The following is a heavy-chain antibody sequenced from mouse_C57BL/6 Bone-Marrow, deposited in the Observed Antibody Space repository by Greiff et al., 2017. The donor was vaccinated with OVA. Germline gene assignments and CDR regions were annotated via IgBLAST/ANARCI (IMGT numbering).Heavy chain of an antibody. J-gene: IGHJ1*03. CDR2: IWTGGGT. CDR3: ASLWLRQGYWYFDV. Sequence: QVQLKESGPGLVAPSQSLSITCTVSGFSLTSYAISWVRQPPGQGLEWLGVIWTGGGTTYYSAHKSRLSISKDNSKNQVFLKMNSLQTDDTARYYCASLWLRQGYWYFDVWGTGTTVTVSS. V-gene: IGHV2-9-1*01. CDR1: GFSLTSYA. D-gene: IGHD2-2*01.